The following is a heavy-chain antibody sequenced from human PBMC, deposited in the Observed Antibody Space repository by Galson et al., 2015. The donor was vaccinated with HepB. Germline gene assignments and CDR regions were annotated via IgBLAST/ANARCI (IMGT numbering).Heavy chain of an antibody. Sequence: SVKVSCKASGGTFSSYAISWVRQAPGQGLEWMGGIIPIFGTANYAQKFQGRVTITADESTSTAYMELSSLRSEDTAVYYCAREGDDYGGNHAFDIWGQGTMVTVSS. CDR3: AREGDDYGGNHAFDI. D-gene: IGHD4-23*01. J-gene: IGHJ3*02. CDR1: GGTFSSYA. V-gene: IGHV1-69*13. CDR2: IIPIFGTA.